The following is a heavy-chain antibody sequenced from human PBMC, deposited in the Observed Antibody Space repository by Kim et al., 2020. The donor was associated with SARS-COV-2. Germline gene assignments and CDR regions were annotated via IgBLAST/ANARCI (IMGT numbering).Heavy chain of an antibody. J-gene: IGHJ6*02. CDR3: ARDRRAGGSSWKVYYYYGMDV. D-gene: IGHD6-13*01. CDR2: INPNSGGT. Sequence: ASVKVSCKASGYTLTGYYMHWVRQAPGQGLEWMGWINPNSGGTNYAQKFQGRVTMTRDTSISTAYMELSRLRSDDTAVYYCARDRRAGGSSWKVYYYYGMDVWGQGTTVTVSS. CDR1: GYTLTGYY. V-gene: IGHV1-2*02.